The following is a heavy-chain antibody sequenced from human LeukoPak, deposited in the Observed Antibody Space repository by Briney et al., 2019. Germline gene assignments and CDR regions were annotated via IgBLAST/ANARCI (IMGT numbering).Heavy chain of an antibody. Sequence: PSQTLSLTCTVSGGSISSGGYYWSWIRQHPGKGLEWIGYIYYSGSTYYNPSLKSRVTISVDTSKNQFSLKLSSATAADTAVYYCASEGTVPGYGMDVWGQGTTVTVSS. CDR1: GGSISSGGYY. V-gene: IGHV4-31*03. CDR2: IYYSGST. J-gene: IGHJ6*02. D-gene: IGHD4-11*01. CDR3: ASEGTVPGYGMDV.